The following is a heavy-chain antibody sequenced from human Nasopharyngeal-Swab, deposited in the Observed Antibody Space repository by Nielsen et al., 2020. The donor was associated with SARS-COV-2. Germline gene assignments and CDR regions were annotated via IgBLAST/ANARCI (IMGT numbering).Heavy chain of an antibody. V-gene: IGHV1-46*01. CDR3: AREEPSAPGYCDY. CDR2: INPSGGST. Sequence: SVQVSCKASGYTFTSYYMHWVRQAPGQGLEWMGLINPSGGSTSYAQKFQGRVTMTRDTSTSTVYMELSRLRSEDTAVYYCAREEPSAPGYCDYWGQGTLVTVSS. J-gene: IGHJ4*02. CDR1: GYTFTSYY.